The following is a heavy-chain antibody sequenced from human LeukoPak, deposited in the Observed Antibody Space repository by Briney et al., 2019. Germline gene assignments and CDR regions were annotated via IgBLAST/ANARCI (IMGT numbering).Heavy chain of an antibody. CDR2: IYFSGST. CDR3: ARHEAVAGSNFDY. J-gene: IGHJ4*02. V-gene: IGHV4-59*08. CDR1: GGSINGYY. D-gene: IGHD6-19*01. Sequence: SETLSLTCTVSGGSINGYYWSWIRQPPGKGLEWFGYIYFSGSTNYNPSLKSRVTISIDTSKNQFSLKLSSVTAADTAVYYCARHEAVAGSNFDYWGQGTLVTVSS.